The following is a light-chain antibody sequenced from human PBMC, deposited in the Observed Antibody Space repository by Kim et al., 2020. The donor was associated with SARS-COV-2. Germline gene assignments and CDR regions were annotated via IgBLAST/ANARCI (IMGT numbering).Light chain of an antibody. CDR1: RSVSSH. CDR2: GAS. Sequence: EIVMTQSPATLSVSPGERATLSCRASRSVSSHLAWYQQKPGQGPRLLNYGASTRATGVPDRLSGSGSGTDFTLTISSLHPEDFAVYYCQHYVNWPLTFGGGTKVDIK. J-gene: IGKJ4*01. CDR3: QHYVNWPLT. V-gene: IGKV3-15*01.